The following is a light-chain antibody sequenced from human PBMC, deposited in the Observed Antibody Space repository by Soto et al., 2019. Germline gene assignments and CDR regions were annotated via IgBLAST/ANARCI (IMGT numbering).Light chain of an antibody. Sequence: EIVMTQSPATLSVSPGDRTTLSCRASQSVDNDLAWYQQKPGQPPRLLIYDASTRATGNPARFSGSQSGTEFTLTISSLLSEDFAVHSCQQYNNWPLTFGGGTKVEIK. CDR2: DAS. V-gene: IGKV3D-15*01. CDR3: QQYNNWPLT. J-gene: IGKJ4*01. CDR1: QSVDND.